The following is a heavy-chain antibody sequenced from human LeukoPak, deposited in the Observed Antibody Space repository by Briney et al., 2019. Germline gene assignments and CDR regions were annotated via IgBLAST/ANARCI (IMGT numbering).Heavy chain of an antibody. D-gene: IGHD2-15*01. CDR1: GYTFTSYY. CDR2: FDPEDGET. Sequence: ASVKVSCKASGYTFTSYYMHWVRQAPGQGLEWMGGFDPEDGETIYAQKFQGRVTMTEDTSTDTAYMELSSLRSEDTAVYYCATVTDCSGGSCYRYFQHWGQGTLVTVSS. V-gene: IGHV1-24*01. CDR3: ATVTDCSGGSCYRYFQH. J-gene: IGHJ1*01.